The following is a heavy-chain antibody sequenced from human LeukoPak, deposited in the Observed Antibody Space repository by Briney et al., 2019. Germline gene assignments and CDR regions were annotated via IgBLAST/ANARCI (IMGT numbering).Heavy chain of an antibody. CDR2: LFNSGVT. V-gene: IGHV4-39*01. CDR3: ARHRVASAYSSFDY. D-gene: IGHD2-15*01. Sequence: SETLSLTCTVSGASISGTGYYWGWIRQSPGKRLEWIGSLFNSGVTYYSPSLKSRVSTSVDTSNNHFSLRLTSLTAADTAIYYCARHRVASAYSSFDYWGQGTLVTVSS. CDR1: GASISGTGYY. J-gene: IGHJ4*02.